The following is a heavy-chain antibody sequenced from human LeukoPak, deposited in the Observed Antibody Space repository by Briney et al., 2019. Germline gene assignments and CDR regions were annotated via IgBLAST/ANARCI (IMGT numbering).Heavy chain of an antibody. CDR1: GFTFSNAW. J-gene: IGHJ6*02. D-gene: IGHD2-2*01. CDR3: TTDHPPCIVVVPAAMQYYYGMDV. CDR2: IKSKTDGGTT. Sequence: PGGSLRLSCAASGFTFSNAWMSWVRQAPGKGLEWVGRIKSKTDGGTTDYAAPVKGRFTISRDDSKNTLYLQMNSLKTEDTTVYYGTTDHPPCIVVVPAAMQYYYGMDVWGQGTTVTVSS. V-gene: IGHV3-15*01.